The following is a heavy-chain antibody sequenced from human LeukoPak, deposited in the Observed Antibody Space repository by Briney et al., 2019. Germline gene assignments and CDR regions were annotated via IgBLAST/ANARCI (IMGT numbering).Heavy chain of an antibody. V-gene: IGHV3-23*01. D-gene: IGHD4-11*01. J-gene: IGHJ4*02. CDR3: AKDLYSDYDFDY. CDR1: GFTFSSYA. Sequence: GGSLRLSCAASGFTFSSYAMTWVRQAPGKGLEWVSLISGSGDSTYYADSVKGRFTISRDNSKNTLFLQMNSLRAEDTAIYYCAKDLYSDYDFDYWGQGTLVTVSS. CDR2: ISGSGDST.